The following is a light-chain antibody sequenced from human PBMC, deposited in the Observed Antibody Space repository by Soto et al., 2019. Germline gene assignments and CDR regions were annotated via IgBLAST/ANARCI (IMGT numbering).Light chain of an antibody. CDR3: QQSYSTPFT. J-gene: IGKJ3*01. Sequence: DIQMTQSPSSLSASVGDRVTITCRASQSISSYLNWYQQKPGKAPKLLIYAASSLQSGVPSRFRGSGSGTDFTLTISSLQPEDFATYYCQQSYSTPFTFRPGTKVDI. CDR2: AAS. V-gene: IGKV1-39*01. CDR1: QSISSY.